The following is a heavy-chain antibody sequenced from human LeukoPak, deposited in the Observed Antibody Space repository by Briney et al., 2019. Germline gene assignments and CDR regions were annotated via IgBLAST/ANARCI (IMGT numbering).Heavy chain of an antibody. V-gene: IGHV3-21*01. CDR1: GFTFSKYN. CDR2: ITSSSNYT. CDR3: ARDPRYYYDDSAYYGRPLDY. Sequence: SGGSLRLSCAVSGFTFSKYNMNWVRQAPGKGLEWVSSITSSSNYTYYADSVKGRFTISRDNAKNSLYLQMNSLRAEDTAVYYCARDPRYYYDDSAYYGRPLDYWGQGTLVTVSS. D-gene: IGHD3-22*01. J-gene: IGHJ4*02.